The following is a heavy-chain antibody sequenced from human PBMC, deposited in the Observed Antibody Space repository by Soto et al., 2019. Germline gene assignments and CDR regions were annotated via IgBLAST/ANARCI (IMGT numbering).Heavy chain of an antibody. CDR1: GGTFSSYA. J-gene: IGHJ6*02. Sequence: GASVKVSCKASGGTFSSYAISWVRQAPGQGLEWMGGIIPIFGTANYAQKFQGRVTITADESTSTAYMELSSLRSEDTAVYYCARHLVVVIKSNYYYYGMDVWGQGTTVTVS. D-gene: IGHD3-22*01. CDR3: ARHLVVVIKSNYYYYGMDV. CDR2: IIPIFGTA. V-gene: IGHV1-69*13.